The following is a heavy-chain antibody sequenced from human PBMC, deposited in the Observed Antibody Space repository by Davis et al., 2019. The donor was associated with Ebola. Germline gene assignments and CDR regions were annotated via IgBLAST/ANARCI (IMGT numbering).Heavy chain of an antibody. CDR1: GFTFSDFG. J-gene: IGHJ4*02. V-gene: IGHV3-30*02. CDR2: LHHDGNNQ. D-gene: IGHD2-2*01. Sequence: GESLKISCAASGFTFSDFGMHWVRQAPGKGLEWVAFLHHDGNNQYYADSVKGRFTISRDNSKNKLYLQMYSLRVEDTALYYCAKEHTEFTSPYYFDYWGQGTLVTVSS. CDR3: AKEHTEFTSPYYFDY.